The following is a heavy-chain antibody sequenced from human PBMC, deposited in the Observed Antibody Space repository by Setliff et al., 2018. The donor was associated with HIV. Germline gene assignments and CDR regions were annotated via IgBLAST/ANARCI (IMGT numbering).Heavy chain of an antibody. CDR3: AKGACFCGDYTFDY. CDR2: IYSTGST. V-gene: IGHV4-59*11. D-gene: IGHD2-21*02. Sequence: SETMSLTCTVSGASITSHYWSWIRQSPGRELEWIGYIYSTGSTNYNPSLQSRVSISMDASKNKFCRKVTSVTSADTAVYYCAKGACFCGDYTFDYWGQGNLVTVSS. CDR1: GASITSHY. J-gene: IGHJ4*02.